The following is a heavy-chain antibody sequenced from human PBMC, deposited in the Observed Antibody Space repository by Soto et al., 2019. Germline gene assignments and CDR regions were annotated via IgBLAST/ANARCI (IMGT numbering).Heavy chain of an antibody. CDR3: ARHNYGSGSTYFDY. V-gene: IGHV4-30-4*01. CDR1: GGSISSGDYY. D-gene: IGHD3-10*01. CDR2: IYCSGST. Sequence: PSETLSLTCTVSGGSISSGDYYWSWIRQPPGKGLEWIGYIYCSGSTYYNPSLKSRVTISVDTSKNQFSLKLSSVTAADTAVYYCARHNYGSGSTYFDYWGQGTLVTVSS. J-gene: IGHJ4*02.